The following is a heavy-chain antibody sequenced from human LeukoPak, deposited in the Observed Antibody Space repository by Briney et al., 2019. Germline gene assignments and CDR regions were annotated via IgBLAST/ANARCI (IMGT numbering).Heavy chain of an antibody. CDR1: GYSISSGYY. D-gene: IGHD3-10*01. V-gene: IGHV4-38-2*01. J-gene: IGHJ6*04. CDR2: IYHSGST. Sequence: SETLSLTCAVSGYSISSGYYRGWIRQPPGKGLEWIGSIYHSGSTYYNPSLKSRVTISVDTSKNQFSLKLSSVTAADTAVYYCAGSRGSGSYYRRYYYYGMDVWGKGTTVTVSS. CDR3: AGSRGSGSYYRRYYYYGMDV.